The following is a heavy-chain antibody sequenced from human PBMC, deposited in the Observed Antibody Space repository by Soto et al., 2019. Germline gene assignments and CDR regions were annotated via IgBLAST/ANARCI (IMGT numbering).Heavy chain of an antibody. CDR3: AKKPPSSIGGWAFGMDV. CDR2: TFTGGST. Sequence: EVQLVETGGGLIQPGGSLRLSCLASGFSVTTNYIIWVRQPPGKGLEWVSTTFTGGSTHYADSVKGRFSISRDNSKNTVYLQMNNLRVEDTAVYYCAKKPPSSIGGWAFGMDVWGQGTTVSVSS. V-gene: IGHV3-53*02. J-gene: IGHJ6*02. CDR1: GFSVTTNY. D-gene: IGHD1-26*01.